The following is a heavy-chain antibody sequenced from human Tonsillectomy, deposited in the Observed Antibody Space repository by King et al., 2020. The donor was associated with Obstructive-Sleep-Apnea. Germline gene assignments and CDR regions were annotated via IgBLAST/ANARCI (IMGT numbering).Heavy chain of an antibody. CDR3: ARGRRWLVPHYYGMDV. J-gene: IGHJ6*02. V-gene: IGHV1-8*01. D-gene: IGHD5-24*01. CDR1: GYTFTSYD. CDR2: MNPNSGNT. Sequence: QLVQSGAEVKKPGASVKVSCKAAGYTFTSYDINWVRQATGQGLEWMGRMNPNSGNTGYAQKFQGRVTMTRNTSISTAYMELSSLRSEDTAVYYCARGRRWLVPHYYGMDVWGQGTTVTVSS.